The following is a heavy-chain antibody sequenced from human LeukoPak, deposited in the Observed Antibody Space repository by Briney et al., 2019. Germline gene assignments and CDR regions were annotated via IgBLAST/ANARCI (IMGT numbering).Heavy chain of an antibody. CDR2: IRYDGSNK. V-gene: IGHV3-30*02. D-gene: IGHD6-13*01. CDR3: AKGALAAPLIHAEYFQH. J-gene: IGHJ1*01. Sequence: GGPLRLSCAASGFTFSSYGIHWVRQAPGKGLEWVAFIRYDGSNKYYADSVKGRFTISRDNSKNTLYLQMNSVRAEDTAVYYCAKGALAAPLIHAEYFQHWGQGTLVTVSS. CDR1: GFTFSSYG.